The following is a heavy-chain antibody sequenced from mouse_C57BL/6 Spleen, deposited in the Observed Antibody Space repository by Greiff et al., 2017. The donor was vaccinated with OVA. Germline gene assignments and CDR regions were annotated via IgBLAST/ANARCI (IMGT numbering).Heavy chain of an antibody. CDR3: ARYKGGTTVHWYFDV. V-gene: IGHV7-3*01. Sequence: EVKLVESGGGLVQPGGSLSLSCAASGFTFTDYYMSWVRQPPGKALEWLGFIRNKANGYTTEYSASVKGRFTISRDNSQSILYLQMNALRAEDSATYYCARYKGGTTVHWYFDVWGTGTTVTVSS. CDR2: IRNKANGYTT. J-gene: IGHJ1*03. CDR1: GFTFTDYY. D-gene: IGHD1-1*01.